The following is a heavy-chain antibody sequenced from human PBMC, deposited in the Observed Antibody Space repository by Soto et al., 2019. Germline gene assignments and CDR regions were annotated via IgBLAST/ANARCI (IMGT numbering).Heavy chain of an antibody. V-gene: IGHV1-69*13. D-gene: IGHD2-21*02. CDR1: GRTFSSYA. Sequence: GASVKVSCKASGRTFSSYAISWVRQAPGQGLEWLGGIIPIFGTANYAQKFQGRVTITADESTSTAYMELSSLRSEDTAVYYCARDLAYCGGHCSLYYHGLDVWGQGTTVTVSS. CDR3: ARDLAYCGGHCSLYYHGLDV. CDR2: IIPIFGTA. J-gene: IGHJ6*02.